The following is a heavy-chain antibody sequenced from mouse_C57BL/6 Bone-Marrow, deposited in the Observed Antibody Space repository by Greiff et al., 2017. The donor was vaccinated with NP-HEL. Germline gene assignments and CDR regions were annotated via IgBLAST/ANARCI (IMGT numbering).Heavy chain of an antibody. CDR3: ARDGNYGPPFAY. CDR2: ISYSGST. V-gene: IGHV3-1*01. Sequence: EVQRVESGPGMVKPSQSLSLTCTVTGYSITSGYDWHWIRPFPGNKLEWMGYISYSGSTNYNPSLKSRIPITHYTSKNHFFLQFTSVTTEDTASYYGARDGNYGPPFAYWGQGTLVTVSA. J-gene: IGHJ3*01. D-gene: IGHD2-1*01. CDR1: GYSITSGYD.